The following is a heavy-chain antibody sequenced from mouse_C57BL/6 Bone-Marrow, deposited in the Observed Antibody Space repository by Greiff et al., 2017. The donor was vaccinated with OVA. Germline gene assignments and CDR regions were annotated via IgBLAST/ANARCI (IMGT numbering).Heavy chain of an antibody. Sequence: EVQLQESGPELVKPGASVKISCKASGYSFTDYNMNWVKQSNGKSLEWIGVINPNYGTTSYNQKFKGKATLTVDQSSSTAYMQLNSRTSEDSSVYYCARKGYYSNYGCAMDYWGQGTSVTVSS. V-gene: IGHV1-39*01. CDR3: ARKGYYSNYGCAMDY. D-gene: IGHD2-5*01. J-gene: IGHJ4*01. CDR2: INPNYGTT. CDR1: GYSFTDYN.